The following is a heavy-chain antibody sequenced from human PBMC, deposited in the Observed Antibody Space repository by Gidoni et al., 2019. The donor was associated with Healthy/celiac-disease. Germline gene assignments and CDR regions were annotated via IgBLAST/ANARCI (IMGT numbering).Heavy chain of an antibody. CDR1: GFTFDYYA. V-gene: IGHV3-9*01. CDR3: AKAYGGDTIWGLVGY. J-gene: IGHJ4*02. D-gene: IGHD2-21*02. CDR2: ISWNSGSI. Sequence: EVQLVESGGGLVQPGRSLRLSCAASGFTFDYYAMHWVRQAPGKGLEWVSGISWNSGSIGYADSVKGRFTISRDNAKNSLYLQMNRLRAEDTALYYCAKAYGGDTIWGLVGYWGQGTLVTVSS.